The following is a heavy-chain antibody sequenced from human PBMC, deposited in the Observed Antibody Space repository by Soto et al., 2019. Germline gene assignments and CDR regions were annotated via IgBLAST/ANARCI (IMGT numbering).Heavy chain of an antibody. D-gene: IGHD2-21*02. Sequence: QVQLQESGPGLVKPSETLSLTCTVSGDSMSGYYWSWIRQSPGRRLEWIGYIFHSGTTNYNPSLKSRLFMSVDASKNQFSLRVTSVTAADTAICYCARLSFGDQGNYWGQGTLVTVSS. CDR1: GDSMSGYY. V-gene: IGHV4-59*01. J-gene: IGHJ4*02. CDR3: ARLSFGDQGNY. CDR2: IFHSGTT.